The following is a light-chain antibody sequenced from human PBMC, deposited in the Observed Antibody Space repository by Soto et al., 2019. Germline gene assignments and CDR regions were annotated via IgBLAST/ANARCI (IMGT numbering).Light chain of an antibody. Sequence: DIVLTQTPGTLSLSPGERATLSVWASQRVGSNYLAWYQQNPGQPPRLLIHGDSSRATGIPDRFSGSGSGTEFSLTIRRLEPEDFAVYYGQQYGDXRWTFGQGTKV. CDR3: QQYGDXRWT. V-gene: IGKV3-20*01. CDR2: GDS. CDR1: QRVGSNY. J-gene: IGKJ1*01.